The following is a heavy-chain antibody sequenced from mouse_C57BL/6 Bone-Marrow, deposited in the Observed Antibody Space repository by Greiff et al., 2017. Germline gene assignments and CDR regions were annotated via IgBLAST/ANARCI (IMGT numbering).Heavy chain of an antibody. CDR1: GYTFTSYT. D-gene: IGHD2-3*01. CDR2: INPSSGYT. CDR3: ARLGDGYYRYAMDY. V-gene: IGHV1-4*01. J-gene: IGHJ4*01. Sequence: VQLVESGAELARPGASVKMSCKASGYTFTSYTMHWVKQRPGPGLEWIGYINPSSGYTKYNQKFKDKATLTADKSSSTAYMQLSSLTSEDSAVYYCARLGDGYYRYAMDYWGQGTSVTVSS.